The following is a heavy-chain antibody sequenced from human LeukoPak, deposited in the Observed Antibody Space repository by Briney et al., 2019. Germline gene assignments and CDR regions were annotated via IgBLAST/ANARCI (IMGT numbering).Heavy chain of an antibody. J-gene: IGHJ4*02. D-gene: IGHD3-10*01. Sequence: GGSLRLSCAASGFRFSNAWMNWVRQAPGKGLEWVSSIDSTSTYIYYADSVKGRFTISRDNAKNSLYLQMNSLRAEDTAVYYCSRDSHHGSGSYYNGYENWGQGTLVTVSS. V-gene: IGHV3-21*01. CDR2: IDSTSTYI. CDR1: GFRFSNAW. CDR3: SRDSHHGSGSYYNGYEN.